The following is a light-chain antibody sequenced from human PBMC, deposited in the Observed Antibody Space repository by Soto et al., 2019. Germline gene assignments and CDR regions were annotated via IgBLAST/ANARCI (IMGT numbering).Light chain of an antibody. V-gene: IGKV1-5*03. J-gene: IGKJ3*01. CDR3: QHYNTYSGT. Sequence: DIQMTQSPSTLSASVGGRVTITCRASQSINTWLAWYQQKPWKAPKLLIYRASTLESGVPSRFSGSGSGTEFTLTISSLQPDDFSTYYCQHYNTYSGTFGPGTKVDI. CDR1: QSINTW. CDR2: RAS.